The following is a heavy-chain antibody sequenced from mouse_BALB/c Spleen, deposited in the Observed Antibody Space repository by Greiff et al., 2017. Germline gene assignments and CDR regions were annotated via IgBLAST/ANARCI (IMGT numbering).Heavy chain of an antibody. CDR3: ARRDYGVARWYFDV. J-gene: IGHJ1*01. Sequence: QVQLQQSGAELVRPGTSVKVSCKASGYAFTNYLIEWVKQRPGQGLEWIGVINPGSGGTNYNEKFKGKATLTADKSSSTAYMQLSSLTSDDSAVYFCARRDYGVARWYFDVWGAGTTVTVSS. CDR2: INPGSGGT. D-gene: IGHD1-1*01. V-gene: IGHV1-54*01. CDR1: GYAFTNYL.